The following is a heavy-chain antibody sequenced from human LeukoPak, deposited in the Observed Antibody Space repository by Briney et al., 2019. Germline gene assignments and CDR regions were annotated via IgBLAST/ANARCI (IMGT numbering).Heavy chain of an antibody. V-gene: IGHV4-59*08. J-gene: IGHJ6*02. Sequence: PSETLSLTCTVSGGSISSYYWSWIRQPPGKGLEWIGYIYYSGSTNYNPSLKSRVTISVDTSKNQFSLKLSSVTAADTAVYYCARQSHDYGGKVGLGYYGMDVWGQGTTVTVSS. CDR1: GGSISSYY. D-gene: IGHD4-23*01. CDR3: ARQSHDYGGKVGLGYYGMDV. CDR2: IYYSGST.